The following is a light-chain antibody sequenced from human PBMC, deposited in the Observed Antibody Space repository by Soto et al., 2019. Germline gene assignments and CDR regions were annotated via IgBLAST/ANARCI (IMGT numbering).Light chain of an antibody. CDR1: ASNIGSQP. V-gene: IGLV1-44*01. J-gene: IGLJ3*02. Sequence: QSVLTQPPSASGTPGQGVTLSCSGSASNIGSQPVSWYQHLPGTAPKLLISRNTERPSGVPDRFSGSKSGTSAALAISGLQSGDEGDYYCAAWDDSLDAGLFGGGTKLTVL. CDR2: RNT. CDR3: AAWDDSLDAGL.